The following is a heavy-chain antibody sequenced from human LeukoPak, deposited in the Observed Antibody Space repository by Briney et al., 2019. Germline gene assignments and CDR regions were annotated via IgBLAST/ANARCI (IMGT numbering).Heavy chain of an antibody. CDR2: IKGDGSEE. D-gene: IGHD5-18*01. J-gene: IGHJ4*02. Sequence: GTLTLSCAASGFSFSGNWRSWLLQAPRKGLEGGANIKGDGSEEYYANSVTGRFTISSDNAKNSLHLQMDSLRVEDTAVYYCAREGGYSFAECGHGGQGTLVSVSS. V-gene: IGHV3-7*01. CDR3: AREGGYSFAECGH. CDR1: GFSFSGNW.